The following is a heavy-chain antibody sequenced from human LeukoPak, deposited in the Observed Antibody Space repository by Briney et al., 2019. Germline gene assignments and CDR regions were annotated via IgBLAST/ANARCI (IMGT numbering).Heavy chain of an antibody. V-gene: IGHV4-61*02. CDR1: GASISGGNYH. CDR2: IYSSGAT. D-gene: IGHD3-9*01. J-gene: IGHJ4*02. CDR3: ARDSHDILTGYHRPFDY. Sequence: SETLSLTCSVSGASISGGNYHWSWIRQPAGKGLEWIGRIYSSGATNYNPSFKRRATISEDTSKNQFSLKMTSVTAADTAVYYCARDSHDILTGYHRPFDYWGQGTLVTVSS.